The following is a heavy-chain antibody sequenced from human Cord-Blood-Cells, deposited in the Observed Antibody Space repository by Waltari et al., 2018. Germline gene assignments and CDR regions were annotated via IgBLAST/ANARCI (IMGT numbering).Heavy chain of an antibody. Sequence: QVQLQASGPGLVKPSGTLSLTCAVPGGSISRGNWWGWVRQPPGKGLEWFGEIYHSGSTNYNPSLKSRVTISVDKSKNQFSLKLSSVTAADTAVYYCASLVDYYDSSGYSDAFDIWGQGTMVTVSS. V-gene: IGHV4-4*02. J-gene: IGHJ3*02. CDR3: ASLVDYYDSSGYSDAFDI. D-gene: IGHD3-22*01. CDR1: GGSISRGNW. CDR2: IYHSGST.